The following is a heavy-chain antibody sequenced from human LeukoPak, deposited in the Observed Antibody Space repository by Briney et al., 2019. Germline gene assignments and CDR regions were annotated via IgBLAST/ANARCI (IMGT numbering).Heavy chain of an antibody. CDR1: GFTFSSYW. J-gene: IGHJ4*02. V-gene: IGHV3-7*01. CDR2: IKEDGSEK. Sequence: GGSLRLSCAAAGFTFSSYWMSWVRQAPGKGLEWVANIKEDGSEKYYVDSVKGRFTISRDNAKNSLFLQMNSLRAEDTAVYYCARAGYYYDSSGYYPPGGYFDYWGQGTLVTVSS. CDR3: ARAGYYYDSSGYYPPGGYFDY. D-gene: IGHD3-22*01.